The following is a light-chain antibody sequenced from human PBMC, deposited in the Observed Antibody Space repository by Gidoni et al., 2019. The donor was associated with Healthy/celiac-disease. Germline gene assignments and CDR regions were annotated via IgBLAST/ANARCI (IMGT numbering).Light chain of an antibody. J-gene: IGKJ4*01. CDR2: GAS. Sequence: EIVMTQSPATLSVSPGERATLSCRASQSVSSNLAWYQQKPGQAPRLLIYGASTRATGIPARFSGSGSGTEFTLTISSLQSEDFAVYYCQQYNNWPLTFXEXPRWRSN. CDR1: QSVSSN. V-gene: IGKV3-15*01. CDR3: QQYNNWPLT.